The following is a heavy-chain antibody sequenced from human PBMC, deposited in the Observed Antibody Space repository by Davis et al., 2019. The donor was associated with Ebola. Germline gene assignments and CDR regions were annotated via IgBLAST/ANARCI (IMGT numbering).Heavy chain of an antibody. Sequence: GESLKISCETSGFNFANYEMNWVRQAPGKGLEWLSYISSTGVTTYYADSVEGRLTISRDNAQKSLFLELNSLRVEDAGVYYCVRWGTRGDFWGQGTSVVVSS. CDR1: GFNFANYE. CDR2: ISSTGVTT. J-gene: IGHJ4*02. D-gene: IGHD3-16*01. V-gene: IGHV3-48*03. CDR3: VRWGTRGDF.